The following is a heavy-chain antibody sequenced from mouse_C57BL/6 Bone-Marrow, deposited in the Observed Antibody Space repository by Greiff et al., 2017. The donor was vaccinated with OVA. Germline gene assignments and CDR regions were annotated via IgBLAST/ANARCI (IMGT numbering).Heavy chain of an antibody. CDR1: GFNIKDDY. CDR3: TSTAQAFAY. J-gene: IGHJ3*01. Sequence: VQLQQSGAELVRPGASVKLSCTASGFNIKDDYMHWVKQRPEQGLEWIGWIDPENGDTEYASKFQGKATISADTSSNTAYLQLSSLTSEDTAVYYCTSTAQAFAYWGQGTLVTVSA. D-gene: IGHD3-2*02. CDR2: IDPENGDT. V-gene: IGHV14-4*01.